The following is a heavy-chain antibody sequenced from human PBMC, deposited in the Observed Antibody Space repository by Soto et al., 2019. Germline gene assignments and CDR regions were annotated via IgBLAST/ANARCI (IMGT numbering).Heavy chain of an antibody. CDR3: ATEDWGLINSHPRMNV. CDR2: TYYRSKWYN. J-gene: IGHJ6*02. V-gene: IGHV6-1*01. D-gene: IGHD7-27*01. Sequence: SQTLSLTCAISGDSVSSNSAAWNWIRQSPSRGFEWLGRTYYRSKWYNDYAVSVKSRITINPDTSKNQFSLQLNSVTPEDTAVYYCATEDWGLINSHPRMNVGCQGTTVTAS. CDR1: GDSVSSNSAA.